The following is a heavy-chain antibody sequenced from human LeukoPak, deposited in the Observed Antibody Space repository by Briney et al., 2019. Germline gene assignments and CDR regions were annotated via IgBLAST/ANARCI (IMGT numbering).Heavy chain of an antibody. CDR2: IYGRGST. J-gene: IGHJ4*02. CDR1: GGSISSYY. V-gene: IGHV4-59*01. Sequence: SETLSLTCTVSGGSISSYYWSWIRQPPGKGLEWIGYIYGRGSTNYNPSLKSRITISLDTSKNQFSLKLNSVTAADTAVYYCAREDVWGSNRPKGLFDYWGQGTLVTVSS. CDR3: AREDVWGSNRPKGLFDY. D-gene: IGHD3-16*02.